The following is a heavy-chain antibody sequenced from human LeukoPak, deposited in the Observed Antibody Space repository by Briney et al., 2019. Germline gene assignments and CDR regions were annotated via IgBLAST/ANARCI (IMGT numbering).Heavy chain of an antibody. CDR1: GYTLTGYY. V-gene: IGHV1-2*02. CDR3: AKNPYEYYFDY. CDR2: INPNSGDT. D-gene: IGHD5-12*01. Sequence: ASAKVSCKASGYTLTGYYMHWLRQAPGQGLEWMGWINPNSGDTNYAQKFQGRATMTRDTSINTAYMELSRLTSDDTAVYYCAKNPYEYYFDYWGQGTLVTVSS. J-gene: IGHJ4*02.